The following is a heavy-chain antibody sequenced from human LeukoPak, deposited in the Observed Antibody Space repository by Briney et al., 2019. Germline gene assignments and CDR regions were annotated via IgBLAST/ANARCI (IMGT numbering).Heavy chain of an antibody. D-gene: IGHD6-19*01. CDR1: GFTFSSYS. CDR2: ISSSSSTI. CDR3: ARDRGASGWDEYFQH. J-gene: IGHJ1*01. V-gene: IGHV3-48*04. Sequence: PGGSLRLSCAASGFTFSSYSMNWVRQAPGKGLEWVSYISSSSSTIYYADSVKGRFTISRDNAKNSLYLQMNSLRAEDTAVYYCARDRGASGWDEYFQHWGQGTLVTVSS.